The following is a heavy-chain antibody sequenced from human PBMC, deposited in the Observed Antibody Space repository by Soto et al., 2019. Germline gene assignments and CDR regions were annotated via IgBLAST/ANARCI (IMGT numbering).Heavy chain of an antibody. CDR1: GFTFSSYW. D-gene: IGHD5-18*01. CDR3: ARVGVDTAMVDGGYYYYVMDV. J-gene: IGHJ6*02. V-gene: IGHV3-74*01. CDR2: INSDGSST. Sequence: VGSLRLSCAASGFTFSSYWMHWVRQAPGKGLVWVSRINSDGSSTNYADSVKGRFTISRDNAKNTLYLQMNSLRAEDTAVYYCARVGVDTAMVDGGYYYYVMDVWGQGTTVTVSS.